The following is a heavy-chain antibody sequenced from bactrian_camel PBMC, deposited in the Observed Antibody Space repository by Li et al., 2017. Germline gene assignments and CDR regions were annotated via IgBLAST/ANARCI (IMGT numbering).Heavy chain of an antibody. Sequence: HVQLVESGGGAVQAGGSLRLSCTASARTPGTHCMAWFRQAPGKEREGVATILSVGPAAYADSVKGRFTISFDGSINTLYLQMNDLKPEDTGLYVCAVRPMRLCSFEEVYFEFSGQGTQVTVS. CDR3: AVRPMRLCSFEEVYFEF. D-gene: IGHD4*01. CDR2: ILSVGPA. J-gene: IGHJ6*01. V-gene: IGHV3S57*01. CDR1: ARTPGTHC.